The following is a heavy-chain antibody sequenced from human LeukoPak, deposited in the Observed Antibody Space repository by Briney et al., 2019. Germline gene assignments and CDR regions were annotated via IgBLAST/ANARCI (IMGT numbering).Heavy chain of an antibody. D-gene: IGHD1-14*01. V-gene: IGHV3-53*01. CDR3: ARGLTGTTPPAFDY. CDR1: GLTVSSNY. J-gene: IGHJ4*02. CDR2: IYSGGST. Sequence: PGGSLRLSCAASGLTVSSNYMSWVRQAPGKGLEWVSVIYSGGSTYYADSVKGRFTISRDNSKNTLYLQMNSLRAEDTAVYYCARGLTGTTPPAFDYWGQGTLVTVSS.